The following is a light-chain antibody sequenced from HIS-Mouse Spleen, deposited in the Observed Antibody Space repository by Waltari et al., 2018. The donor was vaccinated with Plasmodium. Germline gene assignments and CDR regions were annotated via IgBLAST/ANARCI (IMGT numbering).Light chain of an antibody. CDR1: SDINVGSYN. Sequence: QPVLTQPPSSSASPGESARLTCTLPSDINVGSYNIYWYQQKPGSPPRYLLYYYSDSDKGQCSGVPCRFSGSKVASANTGILLISGLQSEDGADYYCMICPSNASGVFGGGTKLTVL. CDR3: MICPSNASGV. V-gene: IGLV5-37*01. CDR2: YYSDSDK. J-gene: IGLJ3*02.